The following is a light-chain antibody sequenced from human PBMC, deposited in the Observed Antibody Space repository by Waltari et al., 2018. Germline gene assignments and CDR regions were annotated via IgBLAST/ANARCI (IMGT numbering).Light chain of an antibody. J-gene: IGLJ7*01. CDR3: GTWDSSLSGAV. V-gene: IGLV1-51*02. CDR2: EDN. CDR1: RPHRGNTY. Sequence: QSVLTQPPPVSAAPGQRVTISSSGGRPHRGNTYVSWYRQFPGTAPKLLIYEDNERPSGVPGRFSGSKSGTSATLDITGLQAGDEADYYCGTWDSSLSGAVFGGGTHLTVL.